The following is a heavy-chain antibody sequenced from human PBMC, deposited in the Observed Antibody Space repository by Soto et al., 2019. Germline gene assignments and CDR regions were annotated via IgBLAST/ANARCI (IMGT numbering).Heavy chain of an antibody. CDR2: ISYDGSNK. J-gene: IGHJ6*01. Sequence: GGSLRLSCAASGGNFRIHGVRWVRKTPGKKLERVAVISYDGSNKYYADSVKGRFTISRDNSKNTLYLQMNSLRAEDTAVYYCAKVGGQFDYYYYGMDVWGEGTTVTVS. V-gene: IGHV3-30*18. D-gene: IGHD3-16*01. CDR3: AKVGGQFDYYYYGMDV. CDR1: GGNFRIHG.